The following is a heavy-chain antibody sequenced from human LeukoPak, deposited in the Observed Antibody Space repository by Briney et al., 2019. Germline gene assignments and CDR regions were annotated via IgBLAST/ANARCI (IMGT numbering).Heavy chain of an antibody. J-gene: IGHJ4*02. Sequence: PSETLSLTCTVSGGSIGSYYWTWIRQPPGKGLEWIGYIYYSGSTNYNPSLKSRVTISVDTSRNQFSLKLNSVTAADTAVYYCARDNYVPDYWGQGTLVAVSS. CDR2: IYYSGST. CDR1: GGSIGSYY. D-gene: IGHD2/OR15-2a*01. CDR3: ARDNYVPDY. V-gene: IGHV4-59*12.